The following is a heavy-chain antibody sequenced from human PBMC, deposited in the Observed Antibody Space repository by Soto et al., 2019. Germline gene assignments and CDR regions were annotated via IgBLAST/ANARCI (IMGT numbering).Heavy chain of an antibody. CDR2: IFDTGST. D-gene: IGHD3-10*01. V-gene: IGHV4-59*01. Sequence: SETLSLTCTVSDGSINNYLWTWIRQSPGKGLEWIGHIFDTGSTNYSPSLRSRVTISVDTSKNQFSLKLSSVTAADTAVYYCARGLYDSGRPPIDYSGQGTLVTVSS. J-gene: IGHJ4*02. CDR1: DGSINNYL. CDR3: ARGLYDSGRPPIDY.